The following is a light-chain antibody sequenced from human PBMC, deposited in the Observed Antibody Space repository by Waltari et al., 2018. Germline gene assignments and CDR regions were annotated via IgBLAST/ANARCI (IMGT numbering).Light chain of an antibody. J-gene: IGKJ1*01. V-gene: IGKV1-5*03. Sequence: DIQMTQSPSTLSASVGERITITCRASQSIERWLAWYQQKPGKAPKLLIYKTSSLESGVASRFSGSGYGREFTLTISSLQPDDLATYYCQEYKTYRTFGQGTKVEIK. CDR2: KTS. CDR3: QEYKTYRT. CDR1: QSIERW.